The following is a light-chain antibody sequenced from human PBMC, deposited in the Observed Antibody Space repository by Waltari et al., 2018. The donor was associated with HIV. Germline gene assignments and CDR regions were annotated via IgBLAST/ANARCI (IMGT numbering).Light chain of an antibody. V-gene: IGKV3-15*01. J-gene: IGKJ2*01. Sequence: DIVMTQSPAILSVSPGERVTLSCRASQSVGSNLAWYQQKLGQAPRFLIYDAATRAAEIPVRFSGSGSGTEFTLTIDSLQSEDFATYYCQQYNIRPRGNTFGQGTKLQIK. CDR3: QQYNIRPRGNT. CDR1: QSVGSN. CDR2: DAA.